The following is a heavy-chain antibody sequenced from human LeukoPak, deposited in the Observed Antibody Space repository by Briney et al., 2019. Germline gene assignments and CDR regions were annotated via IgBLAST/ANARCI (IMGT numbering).Heavy chain of an antibody. Sequence: SETLSLTCAVSGGSISSGGYSWSWIRQPPGKGLEWIGYIYHSGSTYYNPSLKSRVTISVDTSKNQFSLKLSSVTAADTAVYYCARDRVLWFGEPFDPWAQGTLVTVSS. J-gene: IGHJ5*02. CDR3: ARDRVLWFGEPFDP. V-gene: IGHV4-30-2*01. D-gene: IGHD3-10*01. CDR2: IYHSGST. CDR1: GGSISSGGYS.